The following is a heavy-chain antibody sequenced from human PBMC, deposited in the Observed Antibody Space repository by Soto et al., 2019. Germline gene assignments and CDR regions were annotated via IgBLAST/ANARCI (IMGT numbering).Heavy chain of an antibody. CDR2: ISDNGGVI. V-gene: IGHV3-23*01. Sequence: PWGSLRLSCAASGFTFNTYAMGWVRQAPGEGLEWVSVISDNGGVIKYADSVKGRFTLSRDNSMDTLYLQMNSLRAEDTAIYYCAKGKGSGKYVNFYYYMDVWGKGTSVTVSS. CDR1: GFTFNTYA. D-gene: IGHD3-10*01. J-gene: IGHJ6*03. CDR3: AKGKGSGKYVNFYYYMDV.